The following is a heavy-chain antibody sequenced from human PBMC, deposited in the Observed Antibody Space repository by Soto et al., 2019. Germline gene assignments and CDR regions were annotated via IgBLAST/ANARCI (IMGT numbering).Heavy chain of an antibody. CDR1: GGSISSGGYY. CDR2: IYYSGST. V-gene: IGHV4-31*03. D-gene: IGHD5-18*01. CDR3: ARGGYSYGYDATGYYYYGMDV. J-gene: IGHJ6*02. Sequence: PSETLSLTCTVSGGSISSGGYYWSWIRQHPGKGLEWIGSIYYSGSTYYNPSLKRRVTISVDTSKNQFSLKLSSVTAADTAVYYCARGGYSYGYDATGYYYYGMDVWGQGTTVTVSS.